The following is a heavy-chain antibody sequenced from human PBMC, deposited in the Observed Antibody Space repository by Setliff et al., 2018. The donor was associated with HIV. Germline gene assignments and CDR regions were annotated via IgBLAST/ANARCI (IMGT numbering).Heavy chain of an antibody. D-gene: IGHD5-12*01. CDR3: TTTRYSGYDWPFY. CDR1: GFTFGDYA. V-gene: IGHV3-15*01. CDR2: IKSKTDGGTI. J-gene: IGHJ4*02. Sequence: GGSLRLSCTASGFTFGDYAMSWVRQAPGKGLEWVGFIKSKTDGGTIDYAAPVKGRFTISRDDSKNTLYLQMNSLKTEDTAVYYCTTTRYSGYDWPFYWGQGTLVTVSS.